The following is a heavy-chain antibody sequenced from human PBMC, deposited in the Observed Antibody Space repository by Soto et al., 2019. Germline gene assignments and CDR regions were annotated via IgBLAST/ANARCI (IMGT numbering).Heavy chain of an antibody. CDR2: INPSGGGT. V-gene: IGHV1-46*01. CDR1: GYTFRSYY. CDR3: ARDWGEIAAAGNPYYCDS. Sequence: QVQLVQSGAEVKKPGASVKVSCKASGYTFRSYYVHWVRQAPGQGLEWMGIINPSGGGTTYAKKFQGRVTMTRDTSTSTVYMELRSLTSEDTAVYYCARDWGEIAAAGNPYYCDSWGQGTLVTVSS. J-gene: IGHJ4*02. D-gene: IGHD6-13*01.